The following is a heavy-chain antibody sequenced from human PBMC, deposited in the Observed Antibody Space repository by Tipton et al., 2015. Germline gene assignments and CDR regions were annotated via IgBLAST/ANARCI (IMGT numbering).Heavy chain of an antibody. D-gene: IGHD6-19*01. CDR1: GFTFSNYW. Sequence: SLRLSCTASGFTFSNYWMTWVRQAPGKGLEWVANIKPDGTESYYVDSVKGRFTFSRDNAKNSLYLQMNSLRAEDTAVYYCARDVGPIAVTGTRYFDLWGRGTLVTVSS. CDR3: ARDVGPIAVTGTRYFDL. CDR2: IKPDGTES. V-gene: IGHV3-7*01. J-gene: IGHJ2*01.